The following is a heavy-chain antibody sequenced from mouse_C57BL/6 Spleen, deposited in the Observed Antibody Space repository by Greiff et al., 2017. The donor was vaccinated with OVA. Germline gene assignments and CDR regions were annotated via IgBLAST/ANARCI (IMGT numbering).Heavy chain of an antibody. Sequence: EVQGVESGGGLVKPGGSLKLSCAASGFTFSDYGMHWVRQAPEKGLEWVAYISSGSSTIYYADTVKGRVTISRDNAKNTLFLRMTCLGSEGTAMYYCARDSNWYFDVWGTGTTVTVSS. J-gene: IGHJ1*03. CDR3: ARDSNWYFDV. CDR1: GFTFSDYG. D-gene: IGHD2-5*01. V-gene: IGHV5-17*01. CDR2: ISSGSSTI.